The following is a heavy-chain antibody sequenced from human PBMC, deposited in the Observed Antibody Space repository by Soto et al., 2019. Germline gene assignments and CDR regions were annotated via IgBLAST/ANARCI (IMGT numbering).Heavy chain of an antibody. V-gene: IGHV4-4*02. Sequence: SETLFLTCAVSGGSISNSNSWGWVRPPPGQGLEWIGEIYHSGSTNYNLSLNSRVTISVDNSKNQFSLKLNSVTAADTAIYFCARGSTGLLDYWGQGTLVTVSS. CDR2: IYHSGST. J-gene: IGHJ4*02. CDR1: GGSISNSNS. D-gene: IGHD2-8*02. CDR3: ARGSTGLLDY.